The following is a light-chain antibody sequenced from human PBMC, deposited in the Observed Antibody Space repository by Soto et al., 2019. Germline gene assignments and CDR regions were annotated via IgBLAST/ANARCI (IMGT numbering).Light chain of an antibody. Sequence: DIQMTQSPSTLPASVGDRVTITCRASQTIGDWLAWYQQKPGKVPQVLIYKASTLEGGVPSRFSGRGSGTEFTLSISSLQPDVFATYYCQQSHFYWTFGQGTKVEIK. CDR2: KAS. CDR1: QTIGDW. V-gene: IGKV1-5*03. CDR3: QQSHFYWT. J-gene: IGKJ1*01.